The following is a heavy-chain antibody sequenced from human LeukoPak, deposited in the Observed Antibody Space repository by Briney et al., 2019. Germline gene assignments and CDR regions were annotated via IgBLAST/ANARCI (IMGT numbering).Heavy chain of an antibody. V-gene: IGHV4-34*01. J-gene: IGHJ6*04. CDR2: INHSGST. CDR1: GGSFSGYY. D-gene: IGHD6-6*01. Sequence: SETLSLTCAVYGGSFSGYYWSWIRQSPGKGLEWIGEINHSGSTNYNPSLKSRVTISVDTSKNQFSLKLSSVTAADTAVYYCAREYSSSSLVRSQRYLDVWGKGTTVTVSS. CDR3: AREYSSSSLVRSQRYLDV.